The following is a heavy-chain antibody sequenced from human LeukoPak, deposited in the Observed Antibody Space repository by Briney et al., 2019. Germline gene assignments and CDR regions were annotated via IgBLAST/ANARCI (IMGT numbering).Heavy chain of an antibody. CDR1: GGSISSSSYY. J-gene: IGHJ6*03. CDR2: IYYSGST. V-gene: IGHV4-39*07. D-gene: IGHD2-8*01. CDR3: ARTSSEYCTNGVCYTDYYYMDV. Sequence: SETLSLTCTVSGGSISSSSYYWGWIRQPPGKGLEWIGSIYYSGSTYYNPSLKSRVTISVDTSKNQFSLKLSSVTAADTAVYYCARTSSEYCTNGVCYTDYYYMDVWGKGTTVTVSS.